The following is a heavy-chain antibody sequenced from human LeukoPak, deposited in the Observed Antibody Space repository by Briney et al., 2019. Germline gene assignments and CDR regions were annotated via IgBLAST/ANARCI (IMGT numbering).Heavy chain of an antibody. CDR2: ISASGVST. D-gene: IGHD3-10*01. CDR1: GFTVSSYA. CDR3: AKRIEVSGSYSLDY. V-gene: IGHV3-23*01. Sequence: GGSLSLSCAASGFTVSSYAMTWVRQAPGKGLEWVSSISASGVSTYYAASVKGRFTLSRDNSKNTLYLQMNSLRGEDTAVYYCAKRIEVSGSYSLDYWGQGTLVTVSS. J-gene: IGHJ4*02.